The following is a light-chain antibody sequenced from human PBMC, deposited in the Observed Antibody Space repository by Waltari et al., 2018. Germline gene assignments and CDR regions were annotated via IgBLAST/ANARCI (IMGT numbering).Light chain of an antibody. CDR3: QGHTKWLWT. CDR2: GAS. J-gene: IGKJ1*01. Sequence: ETVVTQSPATLSLSPGERGTLSCRASRNVTNNLVWYQQRHGQAPRLLIFGASTRATDTPTRFSGSGSGTDFTLTISSLQSEDFAIYYCQGHTKWLWTFGQGTRVEI. CDR1: RNVTNN. V-gene: IGKV3-15*01.